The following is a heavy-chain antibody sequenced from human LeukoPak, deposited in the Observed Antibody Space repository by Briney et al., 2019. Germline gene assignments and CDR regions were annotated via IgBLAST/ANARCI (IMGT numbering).Heavy chain of an antibody. V-gene: IGHV3-23*01. CDR3: AREGVHDYDAFDI. CDR2: ISGSGGST. J-gene: IGHJ3*02. Sequence: PGGSLRLSCAASGFTFSSYAMSWVRQAPGKGLEWVSAISGSGGSTYYADSVKGRFTISRDNAKNTLYLQMNSLRAEDTAVYYCAREGVHDYDAFDIWGQGTMVTVSS. CDR1: GFTFSSYA. D-gene: IGHD3-10*01.